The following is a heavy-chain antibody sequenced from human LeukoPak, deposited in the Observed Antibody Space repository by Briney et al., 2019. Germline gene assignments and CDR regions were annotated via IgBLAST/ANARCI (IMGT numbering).Heavy chain of an antibody. J-gene: IGHJ6*03. V-gene: IGHV4-59*01. Sequence: SETLSLTCTVSGGSISSYYWSWIRQAPGKGLEWIGYVYYSGSTNYNPSLKSRVTISVDTSKNQFSLKLSSVTAADTTVYYCARDVTDYYYMDVWGKGTTVTVSS. CDR2: VYYSGST. CDR3: ARDVTDYYYMDV. CDR1: GGSISSYY.